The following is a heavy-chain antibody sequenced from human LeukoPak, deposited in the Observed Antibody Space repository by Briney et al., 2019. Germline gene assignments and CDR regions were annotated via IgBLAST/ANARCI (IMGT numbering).Heavy chain of an antibody. J-gene: IGHJ4*02. Sequence: GGSLRLSCTASRVTFSGYTMNWVRQAPGKGLEWVSSISSRSSDIYYADSVKGRFTISRDNARNSLYLQMSSLRAEDTAVYYCARALYYDILTGYQTHTCYFDYWGQGTLVTVSS. CDR2: ISSRSSDI. D-gene: IGHD3-9*01. V-gene: IGHV3-21*01. CDR3: ARALYYDILTGYQTHTCYFDY. CDR1: RVTFSGYT.